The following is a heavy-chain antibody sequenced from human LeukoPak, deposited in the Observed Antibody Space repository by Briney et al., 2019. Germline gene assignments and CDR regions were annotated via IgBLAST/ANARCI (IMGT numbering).Heavy chain of an antibody. D-gene: IGHD4-23*01. J-gene: IGHJ6*03. CDR1: GGSFSGYY. CDR2: INHSGST. CDR3: ARGVGYGGNSGYYYYYMDV. V-gene: IGHV4-34*01. Sequence: SETLSVTCAVYGGSFSGYYWSWIRQPPGKGLEWIGEINHSGSTNYNPSLKSRVTISVDTSKNQFSLKLSSVTAADTAVYYCARGVGYGGNSGYYYYYMDVWGKGTTVTVSS.